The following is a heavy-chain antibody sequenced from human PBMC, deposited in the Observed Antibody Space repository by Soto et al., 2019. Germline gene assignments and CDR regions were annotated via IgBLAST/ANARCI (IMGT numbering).Heavy chain of an antibody. Sequence: QVQLQESGPGLVKPSQTLSLTCTVSGGSISSGDYYWSWIRQPPGKGLEWIGYIYYSGSTHYNPSLKSRVTISVDPSKNPFSLKLSSVIAADTAVYYCARDHYVYDILTGYGYYYGMDVWGQGTTVTVSS. CDR1: GGSISSGDYY. V-gene: IGHV4-30-4*01. D-gene: IGHD3-9*01. CDR3: ARDHYVYDILTGYGYYYGMDV. CDR2: IYYSGST. J-gene: IGHJ6*02.